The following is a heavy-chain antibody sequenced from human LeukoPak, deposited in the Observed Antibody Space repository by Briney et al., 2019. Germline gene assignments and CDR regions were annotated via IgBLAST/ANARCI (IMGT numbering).Heavy chain of an antibody. CDR1: GGSISNYY. CDR3: ARGARVTIFGVVIIPQYYFDY. J-gene: IGHJ4*02. CDR2: INHSGST. V-gene: IGHV4-34*01. D-gene: IGHD3-3*01. Sequence: SETLSLTCTVSGGSISNYYWNWIRQPPGKGLEWIGEINHSGSTNYNPSLKSRVTISVDTSKNQFSLKLSSVTAADTAVYYCARGARVTIFGVVIIPQYYFDYWGQGTLVTVSS.